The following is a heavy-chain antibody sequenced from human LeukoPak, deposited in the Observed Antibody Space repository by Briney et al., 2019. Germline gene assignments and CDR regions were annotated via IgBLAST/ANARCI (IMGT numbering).Heavy chain of an antibody. CDR3: KSGGAAPGSFDY. J-gene: IGHJ4*02. Sequence: GGSLRLSCAASGFTFSRYLMSWMRQAPGKGLEWVANIKYDGYEEYYVDSVKGRFTISRDNTKNSLYLQLNSLRVDDTAVYYCKSGGAAPGSFDYWGQGTLVTVSS. CDR2: IKYDGYEE. CDR1: GFTFSRYL. V-gene: IGHV3-7*01. D-gene: IGHD1-1*01.